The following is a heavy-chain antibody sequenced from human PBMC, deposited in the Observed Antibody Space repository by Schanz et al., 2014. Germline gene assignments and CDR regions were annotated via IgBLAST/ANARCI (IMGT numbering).Heavy chain of an antibody. Sequence: VYLVDSGGGLVKPGGSLRLSCAASGFTFSDYYMTWIRQAPGKGLEWVANIGDDGADKYYLDSVRGRFTISRDNTKNFLHLEMNNLRAEDTAVYYCAKDYQDCSSTSCYLWENYYMDVWGKGTTVTVSS. J-gene: IGHJ6*03. D-gene: IGHD2-2*01. V-gene: IGHV3-7*01. CDR2: IGDDGADK. CDR3: AKDYQDCSSTSCYLWENYYMDV. CDR1: GFTFSDYY.